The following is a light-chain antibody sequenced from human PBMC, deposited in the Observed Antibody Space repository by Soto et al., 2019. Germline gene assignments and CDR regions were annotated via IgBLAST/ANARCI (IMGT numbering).Light chain of an antibody. Sequence: EIVLTQSPGTLSLSPGERATLSRRASQSVSSSYLAWYQQKPGQAPRLLIYGASSRATGIPDRFSGSGSGTDFTLTISRLEPEDFAVYYCQQYGSSPRTFGQGTRLEMK. CDR1: QSVSSSY. J-gene: IGKJ5*01. V-gene: IGKV3-20*01. CDR3: QQYGSSPRT. CDR2: GAS.